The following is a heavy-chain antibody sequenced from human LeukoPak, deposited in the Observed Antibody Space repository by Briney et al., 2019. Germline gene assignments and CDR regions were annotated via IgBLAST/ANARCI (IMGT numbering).Heavy chain of an antibody. CDR2: ISYDGSNK. Sequence: GGSLRLSCAASGFTFSSYGMHWVRQAPGKGLEWVAVISYDGSNKYYADSVKGRFTISRDNSKNTLYLQMNSLRAEDTAVYYCAKDLRPYCSSTSCSDAFDIWGQGTMVTVSS. CDR1: GFTFSSYG. D-gene: IGHD2-2*01. CDR3: AKDLRPYCSSTSCSDAFDI. V-gene: IGHV3-30*18. J-gene: IGHJ3*02.